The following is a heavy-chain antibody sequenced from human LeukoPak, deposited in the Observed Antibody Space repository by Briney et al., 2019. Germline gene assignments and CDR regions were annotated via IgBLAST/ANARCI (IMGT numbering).Heavy chain of an antibody. CDR2: ISHTGIT. CDR3: ARGRAMTTHYFDD. Sequence: SETLSLTCSVSGGSLSNEFWSWIRQPPGKGLEWIGYISHTGITNYNTTLMSRVTISLASSTNQLALMFTPMAATHTALHYCARGRAMTTHYFDDWGQGTLVTVSS. D-gene: IGHD2-2*01. J-gene: IGHJ4*02. V-gene: IGHV4-59*01. CDR1: GGSLSNEF.